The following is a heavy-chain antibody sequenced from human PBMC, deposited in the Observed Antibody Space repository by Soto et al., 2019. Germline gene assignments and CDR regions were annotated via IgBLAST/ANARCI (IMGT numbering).Heavy chain of an antibody. Sequence: SETLSLTCPVSGGSISTYYWSWIRQPPGKGLEWIGYIYYSGSTSYNPSLKSRVTISVDTSKNQFSLKLRSVIAADTAVYYCASDRSSGWDQGYGMDVWGQGTTVTVSS. V-gene: IGHV4-59*01. CDR1: GGSISTYY. CDR3: ASDRSSGWDQGYGMDV. D-gene: IGHD6-19*01. J-gene: IGHJ6*02. CDR2: IYYSGST.